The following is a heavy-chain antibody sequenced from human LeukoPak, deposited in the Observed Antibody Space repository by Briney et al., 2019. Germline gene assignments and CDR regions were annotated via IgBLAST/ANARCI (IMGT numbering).Heavy chain of an antibody. Sequence: SGGSLRLSCAASGFTVSSNYMSWVRQAPGKGLEWVSVIYSGGSTYYADSVKGRFTISRDNSKNTLYLQMNSLRAEDTAVYYCARDTAMVGHAFYIWGQGTMVTVSS. CDR3: ARDTAMVGHAFYI. D-gene: IGHD5-18*01. CDR2: IYSGGST. J-gene: IGHJ3*02. CDR1: GFTVSSNY. V-gene: IGHV3-53*01.